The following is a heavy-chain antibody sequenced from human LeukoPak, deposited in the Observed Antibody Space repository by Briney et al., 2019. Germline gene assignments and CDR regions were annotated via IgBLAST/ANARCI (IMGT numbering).Heavy chain of an antibody. Sequence: GGSLRLSCAASGFTLTRYWMHWVRQAPGKGLVWVSRVNPDGSSTTYGDSVKGRFTSSRDNAKNTLYLQMNSLRAEDTVVYYCARGGSYGDYWGQGILVTVSS. D-gene: IGHD3-16*01. CDR3: ARGGSYGDY. CDR1: GFTLTRYW. V-gene: IGHV3-74*01. J-gene: IGHJ4*02. CDR2: VNPDGSST.